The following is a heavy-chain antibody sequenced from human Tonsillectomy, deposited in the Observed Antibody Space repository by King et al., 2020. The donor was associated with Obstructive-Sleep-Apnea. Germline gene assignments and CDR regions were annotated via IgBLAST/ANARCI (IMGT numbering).Heavy chain of an antibody. CDR2: INEGGGER. CDR3: ARVGGPYGDYGVFRFDP. D-gene: IGHD4-17*01. V-gene: IGHV3-7*03. Sequence: VQLVESGGGVVQPGGSLRLSCAASGFTFSSYWMGWFGQAPGKGLEWVANINEGGGERNYVDSVKGRFTISRDDAKNSLFLQIKRLRADDTAVYYCARVGGPYGDYGVFRFDPWGQETLVTVSS. CDR1: GFTFSSYW. J-gene: IGHJ5*02.